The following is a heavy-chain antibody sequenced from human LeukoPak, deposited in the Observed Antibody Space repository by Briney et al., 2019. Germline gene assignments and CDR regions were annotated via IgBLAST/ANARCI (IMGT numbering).Heavy chain of an antibody. D-gene: IGHD4-17*01. V-gene: IGHV3-48*01. CDR3: ARGRSAENKGDYGSYYYYMDV. Sequence: GGSLRLSCAASGFTFNSYSMNWVRQAPGKGLEWVSYISSSSTIYYADSVKGRFTISRDNAKNSLYLQMNSLRAEDTAVYYCARGRSAENKGDYGSYYYYMDVWGKGTTVTVSS. CDR2: ISSSSTI. CDR1: GFTFNSYS. J-gene: IGHJ6*03.